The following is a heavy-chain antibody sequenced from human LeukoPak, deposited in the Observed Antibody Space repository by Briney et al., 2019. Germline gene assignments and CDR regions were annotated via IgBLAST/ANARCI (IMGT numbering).Heavy chain of an antibody. Sequence: ASVKVSCKASGYTFTGYYMHWVRQAPGQGLEWMGWINPNSGGTNYAQKFQGRVTMTRDTSISTAYMELSRLRSDDTAVYYCARLRWLRLREYYFDYWGQGTLVTVSS. CDR2: INPNSGGT. V-gene: IGHV1-2*02. CDR1: GYTFTGYY. CDR3: ARLRWLRLREYYFDY. D-gene: IGHD5-24*01. J-gene: IGHJ4*02.